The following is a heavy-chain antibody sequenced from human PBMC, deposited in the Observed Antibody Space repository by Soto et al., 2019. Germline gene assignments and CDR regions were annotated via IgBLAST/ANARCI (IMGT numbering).Heavy chain of an antibody. Sequence: ASVKVSCKASGYTFTIYGISWVLQAPGEGLEWMGWISAYNGNTNYAQKLQGRVTMTTDTSTSTAYMELRSLRSDDTAVYYCASALIFEVVITAWFYPLAQRAPVTVSA. V-gene: IGHV1-18*01. CDR1: GYTFTIYG. D-gene: IGHD3-3*01. CDR3: ASALIFEVVITAWFYP. J-gene: IGHJ5*01. CDR2: ISAYNGNT.